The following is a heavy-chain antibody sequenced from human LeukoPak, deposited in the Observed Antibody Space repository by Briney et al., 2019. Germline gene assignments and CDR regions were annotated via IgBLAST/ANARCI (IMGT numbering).Heavy chain of an antibody. CDR3: AKGGKWDVTPFDY. Sequence: GGSLRLSCAASGFTFSSYSMNWVRQAPGKGLEWVSTISGGGGSTYYADSVKGRFTISRDNSKNTLYLQVNSLRAEDTAVYYCAKGGKWDVTPFDYWGQGTLVTVST. CDR1: GFTFSSYS. V-gene: IGHV3-23*01. J-gene: IGHJ4*02. D-gene: IGHD1-26*01. CDR2: ISGGGGST.